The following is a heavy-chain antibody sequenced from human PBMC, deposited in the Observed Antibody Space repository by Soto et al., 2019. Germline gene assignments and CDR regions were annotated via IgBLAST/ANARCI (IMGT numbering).Heavy chain of an antibody. CDR2: ISADKGNT. CDR1: GYTFTSNG. Sequence: QVPLVQSGAEVKNPGASVKVSCKASGYTFTSNGISWMRQAPGQGLEWMGWISADKGNTNYAQRLQGRVTMTRDTSTSTVYMELRSLRSEDTAVYFCARDRAHGFDIWGQGTMVTVSS. CDR3: ARDRAHGFDI. J-gene: IGHJ3*02. V-gene: IGHV1-18*01.